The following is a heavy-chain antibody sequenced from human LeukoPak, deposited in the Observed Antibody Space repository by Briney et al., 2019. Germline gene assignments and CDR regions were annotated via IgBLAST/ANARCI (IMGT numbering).Heavy chain of an antibody. D-gene: IGHD3-22*01. Sequence: GGSLRLSCAASGFTFSSYAMHWVRQAPGKGLEWVSAISGSGGSTYYADSVKGRFTISRDNSKNTLYLQMNSLRAEDTAVYYCAKDHDSSGLAFDAFDIWGQGTMATVSS. CDR2: ISGSGGST. CDR1: GFTFSSYA. CDR3: AKDHDSSGLAFDAFDI. V-gene: IGHV3-23*01. J-gene: IGHJ3*02.